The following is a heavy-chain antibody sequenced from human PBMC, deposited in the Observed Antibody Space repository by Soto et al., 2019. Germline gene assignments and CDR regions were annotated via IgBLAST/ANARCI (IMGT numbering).Heavy chain of an antibody. D-gene: IGHD3-22*01. CDR3: ALRSMAVVPEY. CDR2: LYYGRSA. V-gene: IGHV4-59*01. CDR1: GDSISSYY. J-gene: IGHJ4*02. Sequence: QVQLQESGPGLVKPSETLSLTCAVSGDSISSYYCMWIRQPPGKGLESSGYLYYGRSANYNPSLKRRVTLSGDTSTNQCSLTLSSMTAAETAVYYCALRSMAVVPEYWGQGTLVTVSS.